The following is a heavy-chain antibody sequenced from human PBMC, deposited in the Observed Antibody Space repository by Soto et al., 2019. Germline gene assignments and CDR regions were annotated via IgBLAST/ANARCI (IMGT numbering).Heavy chain of an antibody. Sequence: SETLSLTCTVSGGSISSSSYYWGWIRQPPGKGLEWIGSIYYSGSTYYNPSLKSRVTISVDTSKNHFSLKLSSVTAADTAVYYCARDPSITGDAFDIWGQGTMVTVSS. V-gene: IGHV4-39*02. J-gene: IGHJ3*02. D-gene: IGHD1-20*01. CDR2: IYYSGST. CDR1: GGSISSSSYY. CDR3: ARDPSITGDAFDI.